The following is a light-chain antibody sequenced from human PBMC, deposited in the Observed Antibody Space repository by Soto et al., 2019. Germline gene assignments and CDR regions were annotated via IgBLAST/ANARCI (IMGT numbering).Light chain of an antibody. Sequence: QSVLAQPASVSGSPGQSITIYCTATSSDIDTYKYVSWYQQHPGKAPKLMIFEVTNRPSGVSNRFSGSKSGNTASLIISGLQAEDEANYYCGSYTTSSTLVFGGGTKLTVL. J-gene: IGLJ3*02. CDR2: EVT. CDR3: GSYTTSSTLV. V-gene: IGLV2-14*01. CDR1: SSDIDTYKY.